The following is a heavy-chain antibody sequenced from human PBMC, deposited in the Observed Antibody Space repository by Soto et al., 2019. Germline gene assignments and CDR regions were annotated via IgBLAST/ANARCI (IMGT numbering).Heavy chain of an antibody. V-gene: IGHV1-2*02. D-gene: IGHD2-2*01. CDR1: GYTFTGYY. CDR3: AREMAQLLFQLFDP. J-gene: IGHJ5*02. Sequence: ASVKVSCKASGYTFTGYYMHWVRQAPGQGLEWMGWINPNSGGTNYAQRFQGRVTMTRDTSISTAYMELSRLRSDDTAVYYCAREMAQLLFQLFDPWGQGTLVTVSS. CDR2: INPNSGGT.